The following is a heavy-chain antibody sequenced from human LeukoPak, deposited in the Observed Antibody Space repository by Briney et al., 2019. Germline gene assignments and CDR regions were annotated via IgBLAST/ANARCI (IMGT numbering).Heavy chain of an antibody. D-gene: IGHD6-13*01. CDR2: IYYSGST. V-gene: IGHV4-59*01. CDR3: AGENSIAAAGTGDGAFDI. Sequence: SETLSLTCTVSGGSISSYYWSWIRQPPGKGLGWIGYIYYSGSTNYNPSLKSRVTISVDTSKNQFSLKLSSVTAADTAVYYCAGENSIAAAGTGDGAFDIWGQGTMVTVSS. J-gene: IGHJ3*02. CDR1: GGSISSYY.